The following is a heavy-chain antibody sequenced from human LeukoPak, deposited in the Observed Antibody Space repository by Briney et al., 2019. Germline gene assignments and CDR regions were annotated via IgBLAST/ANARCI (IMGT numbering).Heavy chain of an antibody. CDR2: ISAYNGNT. Sequence: ASVKVSCKASGYTFTGYYMHWVRQAPGQGLEWMGWISAYNGNTNYAQKRQGRVTMTTDTSTSTAYMELRTLRSDDTAVYYCARGDTAVPRDWFDTWGQGTLVTVSS. J-gene: IGHJ5*02. CDR3: ARGDTAVPRDWFDT. D-gene: IGHD5-18*01. CDR1: GYTFTGYY. V-gene: IGHV1-18*04.